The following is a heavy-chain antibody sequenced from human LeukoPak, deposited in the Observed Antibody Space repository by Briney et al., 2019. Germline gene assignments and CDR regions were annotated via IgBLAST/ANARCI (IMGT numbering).Heavy chain of an antibody. Sequence: SETLSLTCTVSGGSISSYYWSWIRQPPGKGLEWIGYIYYSGSTNYNPSLKSRVTISVDTSKNQFSLKLSSVTAADTAVYYCARGAVGEQWFHYYYMDVWGKGTTVTVSS. CDR2: IYYSGST. D-gene: IGHD6-19*01. J-gene: IGHJ6*03. CDR3: ARGAVGEQWFHYYYMDV. CDR1: GGSISSYY. V-gene: IGHV4-59*01.